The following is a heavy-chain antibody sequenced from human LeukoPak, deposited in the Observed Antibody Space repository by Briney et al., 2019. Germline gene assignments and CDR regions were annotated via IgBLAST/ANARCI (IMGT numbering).Heavy chain of an antibody. CDR2: ISGSGGST. CDR1: GFTFSSYA. D-gene: IGHD3-10*01. V-gene: IGHV3-23*01. Sequence: PGGSLRLSCAASGFTFSSYAMSWVRQAPGKGLEWVSAISGSGGSTYYADSVKGRFTISRDNSKNTLYLQMNSLRAEDTAVYYCAKGMVRGVLIPGWFDPWGQGTLVTVSS. J-gene: IGHJ5*02. CDR3: AKGMVRGVLIPGWFDP.